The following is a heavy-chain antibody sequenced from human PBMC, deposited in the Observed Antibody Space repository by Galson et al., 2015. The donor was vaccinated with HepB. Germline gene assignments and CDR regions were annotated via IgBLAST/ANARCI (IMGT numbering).Heavy chain of an antibody. J-gene: IGHJ3*02. CDR3: VTSSRRCFDGFEI. CDR1: GFTFSSHT. D-gene: IGHD4/OR15-4a*01. V-gene: IGHV3-23*01. Sequence: SLRLSCAASGFTFSSHTMTWVRQAPGKGLEWVSVLSGGGDMIYYADSVKGRYIMSRDNSKNTLYLQMNSLRAEDTAVYYCVTSSRRCFDGFEIWGQGTMVTVSS. CDR2: LSGGGDMI.